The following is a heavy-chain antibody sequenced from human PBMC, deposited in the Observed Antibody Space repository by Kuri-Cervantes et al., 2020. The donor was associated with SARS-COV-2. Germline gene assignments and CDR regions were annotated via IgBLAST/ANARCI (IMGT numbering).Heavy chain of an antibody. V-gene: IGHV4-4*07. CDR3: ARVVPAADEGLYYYYMDV. D-gene: IGHD2-2*01. Sequence: SETLSLTCTVSGGSISSYCWSWIRQPAGKGLEWIGRIYTSGSTNHNPSLKSRVTMSVDTSKNQFSLKLSSVTAADTAVYYCARVVPAADEGLYYYYMDVWGKGTTVTVSS. CDR1: GGSISSYC. CDR2: IYTSGST. J-gene: IGHJ6*03.